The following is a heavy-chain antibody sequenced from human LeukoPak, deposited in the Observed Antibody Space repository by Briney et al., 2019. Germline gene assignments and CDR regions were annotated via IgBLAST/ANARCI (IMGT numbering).Heavy chain of an antibody. Sequence: GGSLRLSCAASGFTFSSYWMSWVRQAPGKGLERVAHIKQDGSEKYYVDSVKGRFTISRDNAKNSLYLQMNSLRAEDTAVYYCARDLLSSSWYVFDYWGQGTLVTVSS. J-gene: IGHJ4*02. D-gene: IGHD6-13*01. CDR3: ARDLLSSSWYVFDY. CDR2: IKQDGSEK. CDR1: GFTFSSYW. V-gene: IGHV3-7*01.